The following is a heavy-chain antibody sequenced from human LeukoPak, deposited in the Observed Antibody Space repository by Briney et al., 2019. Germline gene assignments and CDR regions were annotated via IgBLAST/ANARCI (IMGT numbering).Heavy chain of an antibody. Sequence: GESLKISCKGSGYSFTSYRISLVRQMPGKGLEWMGRIDPSDSYTNYSPSFQGHVTISADKSISPAYLQWSSLKASDSAMYYCARHGVGSSWFGFDYWGQGTLVTVSS. V-gene: IGHV5-10-1*01. D-gene: IGHD6-6*01. CDR1: GYSFTSYR. CDR2: IDPSDSYT. J-gene: IGHJ4*02. CDR3: ARHGVGSSWFGFDY.